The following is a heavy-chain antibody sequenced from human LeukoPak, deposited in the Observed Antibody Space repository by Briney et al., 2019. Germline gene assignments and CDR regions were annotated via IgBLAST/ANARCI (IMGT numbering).Heavy chain of an antibody. Sequence: SETLSLTCTVSGGSISTYYWSCIRQPPGKGLEWIGYIYYSGSTNYNPSLKSRVTISVDTSKNQFSLKLSSVTAADTAVYYCARWGTTVVTPMYCWGQGALVTVSS. J-gene: IGHJ4*02. V-gene: IGHV4-59*08. CDR3: ARWGTTVVTPMYC. D-gene: IGHD4-23*01. CDR2: IYYSGST. CDR1: GGSISTYY.